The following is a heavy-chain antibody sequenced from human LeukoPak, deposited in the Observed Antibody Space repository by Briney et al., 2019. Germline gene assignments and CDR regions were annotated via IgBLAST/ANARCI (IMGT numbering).Heavy chain of an antibody. CDR1: GFTFSSYS. CDR3: ARTPPTIFGVVKVEGGTNWFDP. D-gene: IGHD3-3*01. J-gene: IGHJ5*02. CDR2: ISSSSYI. V-gene: IGHV3-21*01. Sequence: GGSLRLSCAASGFTFSSYSMNWVRQAPGKGLEWVSSISSSSYIYYADSVKGRFTISRDSAKNSLYLQMNSLRAEDTAVYYCARTPPTIFGVVKVEGGTNWFDPWGQGTLVTVSS.